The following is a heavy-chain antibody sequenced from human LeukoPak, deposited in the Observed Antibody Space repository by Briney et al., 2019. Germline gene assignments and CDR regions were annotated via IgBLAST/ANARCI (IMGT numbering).Heavy chain of an antibody. J-gene: IGHJ4*02. Sequence: GGSLRLSCVASGFIVSSNFMSWVRQAPGKGLEWVSVIYSDATTSYADSVKGRFAISRDNYKNTLYLQIDRLRAEDTAVYYCARGEHYSGSFSYYFDNWGQGTLVTVSS. CDR3: ARGEHYSGSFSYYFDN. V-gene: IGHV3-53*01. D-gene: IGHD1-26*01. CDR1: GFIVSSNF. CDR2: IYSDATT.